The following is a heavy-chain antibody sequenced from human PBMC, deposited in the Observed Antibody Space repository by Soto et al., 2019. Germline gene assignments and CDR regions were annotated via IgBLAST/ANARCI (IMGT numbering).Heavy chain of an antibody. D-gene: IGHD1-26*01. CDR1: GFTFSSYA. V-gene: IGHV3-23*01. CDR2: ISGSGGST. CDR3: AKVKASVTSGIYYYFDY. Sequence: GGSLRLSCAASGFTFSSYAMSWVRQAPGKGLEWVSAISGSGGSTYYADSVKGRFTISRDNSKNTLYLQMNSLRAEDTAVYYCAKVKASVTSGIYYYFDYWGQGTLVTVSS. J-gene: IGHJ4*02.